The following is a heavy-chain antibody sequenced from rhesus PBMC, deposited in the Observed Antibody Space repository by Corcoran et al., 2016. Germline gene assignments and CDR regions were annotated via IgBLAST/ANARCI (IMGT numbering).Heavy chain of an antibody. CDR3: ARKGFDY. CDR1: GYTFTDYY. J-gene: IGHJ4*01. CDR2: INPDNGNT. Sequence: QVQLVQSGAEVKKPGSSVKVSCKASGYTFTDYYMHWERQAPRQGLDWMGWINPDNGNTKYAQKFPGRDTMTRDTSTTTAYMELSSLKSEDTAVYYCARKGFDYWGQGVLVTVSS. V-gene: IGHV1S2*01.